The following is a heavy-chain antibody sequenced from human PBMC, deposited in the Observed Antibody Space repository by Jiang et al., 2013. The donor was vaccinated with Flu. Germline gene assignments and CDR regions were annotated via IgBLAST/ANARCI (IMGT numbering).Heavy chain of an antibody. CDR1: GGSFSGYY. J-gene: IGHJ4*02. Sequence: LLKPSETLSLTCAVYGGSFSGYYWGWIRQPPGKGLEWFGSIYYSGSTFYNPSLKSRVTISGDTSKNQFSLKLSSVTAADTAVYYCARHPRRYCTSGSHCIEAIDSWGQGTLVTVSS. CDR2: IYYSGST. CDR3: ARHPRRYCTSGSHCIEAIDS. V-gene: IGHV4-34*01. D-gene: IGHD3-10*01.